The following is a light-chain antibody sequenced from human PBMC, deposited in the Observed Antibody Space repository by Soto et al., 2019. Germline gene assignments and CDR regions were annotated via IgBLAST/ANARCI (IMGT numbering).Light chain of an antibody. CDR3: QQYNNWTLT. CDR1: QGIGDT. CDR2: GES. J-gene: IGKJ4*01. V-gene: IGKV3-15*01. Sequence: EVVMAQSLATLSVSPGEGVTLSCRASQGIGDTLAWYQQKPGQPPRLLIFGESTRATGVPARFSGRGSGTEFTLIISGLQSEDFAVYYCQQYNNWTLTFGAGTKVDIK.